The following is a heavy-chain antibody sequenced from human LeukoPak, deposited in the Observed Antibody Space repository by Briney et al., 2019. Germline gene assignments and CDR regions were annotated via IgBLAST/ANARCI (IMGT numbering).Heavy chain of an antibody. J-gene: IGHJ4*02. CDR1: GGSISSSSYY. D-gene: IGHD1-26*01. CDR3: ARDGRGGELLYFDY. V-gene: IGHV4-39*07. CDR2: IYYSGST. Sequence: SETLSLTCTVSGGSISSSSYYWGWIRQPPGKGLEWIGSIYYSGSTYYNPSLKSRVTISVDTSKNQFSLKLSSVTAADTAVYYCARDGRGGELLYFDYWGQGTLVTVSS.